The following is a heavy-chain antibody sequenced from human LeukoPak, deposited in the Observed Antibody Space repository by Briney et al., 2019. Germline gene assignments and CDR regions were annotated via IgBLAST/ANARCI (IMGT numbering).Heavy chain of an antibody. CDR3: AKDVGRFSSSWYYFDY. J-gene: IGHJ4*02. Sequence: GGSLRLSRAASGFTFSSYSMHWVRQAPGKGLEWVAIISYDGDNKYYTDSVKGRFTISRDNSKNTLYLQMDSLRAEDTAVYYCAKDVGRFSSSWYYFDYWGQGTMVTVSS. D-gene: IGHD6-13*01. V-gene: IGHV3-30*10. CDR1: GFTFSSYS. CDR2: ISYDGDNK.